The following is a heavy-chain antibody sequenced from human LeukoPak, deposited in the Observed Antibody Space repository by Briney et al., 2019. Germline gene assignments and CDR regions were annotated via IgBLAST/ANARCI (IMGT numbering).Heavy chain of an antibody. Sequence: KPSETLSLTCTVSGGSITTYYWNWIRQPPGKGLEWLGSISYSGSTDYNSSLKSRVTISSDTSKNHISLNLTSVTAADTAVYYCARDRRDGYNFRWFDPWGQGTLVTVSS. V-gene: IGHV4-59*01. CDR2: ISYSGST. CDR1: GGSITTYY. J-gene: IGHJ5*02. D-gene: IGHD5-24*01. CDR3: ARDRRDGYNFRWFDP.